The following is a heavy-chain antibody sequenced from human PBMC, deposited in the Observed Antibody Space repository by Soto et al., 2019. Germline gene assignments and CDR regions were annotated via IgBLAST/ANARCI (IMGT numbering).Heavy chain of an antibody. CDR1: CDTDSSHSVA. J-gene: IGHJ6*02. V-gene: IGHV6-1*01. CDR2: TYYRSRWYI. Sequence: PSQTPSLSCVGYCDTDSSHSVAWNWVRHPPSCGLEWLGRTYYRSRWYIDYAVSVRSRIDINADTSKNQVSLQLNSVTPEDTAVYYCARSEEDSDYYYYGMDVWGQGTTVTVSS. D-gene: IGHD2-15*01. CDR3: ARSEEDSDYYYYGMDV.